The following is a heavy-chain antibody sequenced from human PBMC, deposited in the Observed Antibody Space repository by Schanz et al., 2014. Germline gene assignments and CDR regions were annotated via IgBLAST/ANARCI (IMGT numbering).Heavy chain of an antibody. Sequence: QVQLVQSGAEVKKPGVSVKVSCKASGYTFTTYYIHWVRQAPGQGLEWMGKINPSSGTTRIAQNCQGRLTVARDTSTSTVNMELSSLRSEDTAVYYCVRDAGWAFGDYHGMDVWGQGTSVTVSS. CDR3: VRDAGWAFGDYHGMDV. CDR1: GYTFTTYY. CDR2: INPSSGTT. V-gene: IGHV1-46*01. D-gene: IGHD3-10*01. J-gene: IGHJ6*02.